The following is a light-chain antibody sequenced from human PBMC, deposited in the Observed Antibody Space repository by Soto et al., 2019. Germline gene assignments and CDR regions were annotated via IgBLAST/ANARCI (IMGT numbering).Light chain of an antibody. Sequence: PGQSVTISCTGTSSDVGGYTYVSWYQQHPGKAPKLMIYEVSKRPSGVPDRFSGSKSGNTASLTVSGLQAEDEADYYCSSYAGITPYVFGTGTKVTVL. CDR2: EVS. J-gene: IGLJ1*01. V-gene: IGLV2-8*01. CDR3: SSYAGITPYV. CDR1: SSDVGGYTY.